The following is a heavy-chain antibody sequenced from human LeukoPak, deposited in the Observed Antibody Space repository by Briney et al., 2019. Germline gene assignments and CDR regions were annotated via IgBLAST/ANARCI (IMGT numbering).Heavy chain of an antibody. CDR3: ARDPRSGSYLDY. Sequence: SETLSLTCTVSGGSINSYYWSWIRQPPGKGLEWIGYISYSGSTNYNPSLKSRVTISIDTSENQFSLKLSSVTAADTAVYYCARDPRSGSYLDYWGQGTLVTVSS. CDR1: GGSINSYY. D-gene: IGHD1-26*01. V-gene: IGHV4-59*01. CDR2: ISYSGST. J-gene: IGHJ4*02.